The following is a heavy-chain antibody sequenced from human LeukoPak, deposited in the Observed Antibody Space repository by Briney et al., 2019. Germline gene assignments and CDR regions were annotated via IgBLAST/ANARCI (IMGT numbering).Heavy chain of an antibody. CDR2: INHSGST. D-gene: IGHD6-19*01. V-gene: IGHV4-34*01. CDR1: GGSFSGYY. Sequence: SETLSLTCAVYGGSFSGYYWSWIRQPPGKGLEWIGEINHSGSTNHNPSPKSRVTISVDTSKNQISLKLSAVAAADTAVYYCASLIAVAGLKRRAFFDYWGQGTLVTVSS. J-gene: IGHJ4*02. CDR3: ASLIAVAGLKRRAFFDY.